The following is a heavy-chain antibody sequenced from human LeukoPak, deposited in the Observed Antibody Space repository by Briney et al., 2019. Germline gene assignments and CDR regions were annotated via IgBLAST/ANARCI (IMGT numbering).Heavy chain of an antibody. J-gene: IGHJ5*02. D-gene: IGHD3-22*01. Sequence: PGGSLRLSCAASGFTFSSYEMNWVRQAPGKGLEWVSYISSSGSTIYYADSVKGRFTISRDNAKNSLYLQMNSLRAEDTAVYYCARERNYYDSSGYSNWFDPWGQGTLVTVSS. CDR2: ISSSGSTI. V-gene: IGHV3-48*03. CDR3: ARERNYYDSSGYSNWFDP. CDR1: GFTFSSYE.